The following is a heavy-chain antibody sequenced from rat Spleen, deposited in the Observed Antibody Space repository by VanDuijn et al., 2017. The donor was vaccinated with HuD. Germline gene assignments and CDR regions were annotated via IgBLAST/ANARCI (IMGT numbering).Heavy chain of an antibody. CDR3: ASLDGTYYYYFDY. CDR2: ITNTGDNT. V-gene: IGHV5S23*01. Sequence: EVQLVESGGGLVQPGRSLKLSCAASGFTFSNYDMAWVRQAPTKGLEWVASITNTGDNTYYPDSVKGRFTISRENAKSTLYLQMDSLRSEDTASYYCASLDGTYYYYFDYWGQGVMVTVSS. CDR1: GFTFSNYD. J-gene: IGHJ2*01. D-gene: IGHD1-12*02.